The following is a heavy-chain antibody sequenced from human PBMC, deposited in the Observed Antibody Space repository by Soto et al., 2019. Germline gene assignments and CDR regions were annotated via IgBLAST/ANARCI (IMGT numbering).Heavy chain of an antibody. V-gene: IGHV3-30*18. Sequence: GGSLRLSCAASPCTFSSYGLHWVRQAPGKGLEWVAVISYDVSNKYYADSVKCRFTISRDNSKNTLYLQMNSLRAEDTAVYYCAKGRAFRGWWLFDYWGQGTLVTVPS. CDR1: PCTFSSYG. CDR2: ISYDVSNK. D-gene: IGHD6-19*01. CDR3: AKGRAFRGWWLFDY. J-gene: IGHJ4*02.